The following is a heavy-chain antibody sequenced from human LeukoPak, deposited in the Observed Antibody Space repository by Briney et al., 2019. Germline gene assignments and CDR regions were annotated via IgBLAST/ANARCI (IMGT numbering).Heavy chain of an antibody. D-gene: IGHD2-15*01. CDR2: INHSGST. J-gene: IGHJ3*02. CDR1: GGSFSGYY. CDR3: ARGISYGGNPHYAFDI. V-gene: IGHV4-34*01. Sequence: PSETLSLTCAVYGGSFSGYYWSWIRQPPGKGLEWIGEINHSGSTNYNPSLKSRVTISVDTSKNQFSLKLSSVTAADTAVYYCARGISYGGNPHYAFDIWGQGTMVTVSS.